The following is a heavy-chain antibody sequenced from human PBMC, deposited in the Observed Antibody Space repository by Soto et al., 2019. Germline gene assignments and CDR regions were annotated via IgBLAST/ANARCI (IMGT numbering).Heavy chain of an antibody. CDR3: ARESGGGSGIYYYYYGMDV. CDR1: VYTFTSYY. CDR2: INPSGGST. Sequence: ASVKVSCKASVYTFTSYYMHWVRQAPGQGLEWMGIINPSGGSTSYAQKFQGRVTMTRDTSTSTVYMELSSLRSEDTAVYYCARESGGGSGIYYYYYGMDVWGQGTTVTVSS. V-gene: IGHV1-46*01. J-gene: IGHJ6*02. D-gene: IGHD3-10*01.